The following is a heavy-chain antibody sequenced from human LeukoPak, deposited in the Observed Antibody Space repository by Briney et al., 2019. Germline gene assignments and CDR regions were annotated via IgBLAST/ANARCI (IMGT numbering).Heavy chain of an antibody. V-gene: IGHV4-59*01. J-gene: IGHJ3*02. CDR3: ARSFSSGYYDNAFDI. D-gene: IGHD3-22*01. CDR1: GGSISSYY. Sequence: PSESLSLTCTVSGGSISSYYTSWIRQPPRNGLEWVGYIYYSGSTNYNPSLERRVTISVDTSNNQFSLKLSPVTAADTAVHYCARSFSSGYYDNAFDIWGQGTMVTVSS. CDR2: IYYSGST.